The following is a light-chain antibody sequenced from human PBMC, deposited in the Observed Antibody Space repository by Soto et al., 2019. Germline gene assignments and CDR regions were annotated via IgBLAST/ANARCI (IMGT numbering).Light chain of an antibody. Sequence: QSALTQPASVSGSPGQSVTISCTGTSSDFGSYKFVSWYQHHPGTVPKVIIYETSKRPSGVSDRFSGSKSGNTASLTISGLQAGDEADYYCFSFTSTNTQVFGSGTKVTVL. J-gene: IGLJ1*01. CDR1: SSDFGSYKF. CDR3: FSFTSTNTQV. V-gene: IGLV2-23*01. CDR2: ETS.